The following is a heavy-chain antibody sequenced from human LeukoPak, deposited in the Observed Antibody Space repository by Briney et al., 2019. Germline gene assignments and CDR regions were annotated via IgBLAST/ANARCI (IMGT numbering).Heavy chain of an antibody. D-gene: IGHD3-3*01. CDR3: ARDHFDFWSGYSATYFDY. CDR2: INPNSGGT. CDR1: GYTFTGYY. V-gene: IGHV1-2*02. J-gene: IGHJ4*02. Sequence: ASVKVSCKASGYTFTGYYMHWVLQAPGQGLEWMGWINPNSGGTNYAQKFQGRVTMTRDTSISTAYMELSRLRSDDTAVYYCARDHFDFWSGYSATYFDYWGQGTLVTVSS.